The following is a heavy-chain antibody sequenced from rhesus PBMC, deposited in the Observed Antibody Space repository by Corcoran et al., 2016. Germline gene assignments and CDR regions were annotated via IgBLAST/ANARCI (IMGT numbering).Heavy chain of an antibody. J-gene: IGHJ6*01. CDR1: GGSISSNY. V-gene: IGHV4S11*01. CDR3: ARRPYGLDS. CDR2: IYGNVNST. Sequence: QVQLQESGPGLVKPLETLSLTCAVSGGSISSNYCSWIRQAPGKGLEWIGYIYGNVNSTNDNPTLKSRVTRSVETSKNQLSLKMSSVTAADTAVYYCARRPYGLDSWGQGVVVTVSS.